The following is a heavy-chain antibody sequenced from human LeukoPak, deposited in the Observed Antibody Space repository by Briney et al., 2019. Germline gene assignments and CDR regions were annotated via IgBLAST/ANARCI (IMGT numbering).Heavy chain of an antibody. J-gene: IGHJ4*02. D-gene: IGHD2-2*01. CDR3: ARDRRYVCSSTSCVAYFDY. CDR2: IWYDGSNK. CDR1: GFTFSSYG. Sequence: PGGSLRLSCAASGFTFSSYGMHWVRQAPGKGLEWVAVIWYDGSNKYYADSVKGRFTISRDNSKNTLYLQMNSLRAEDTAVYYCARDRRYVCSSTSCVAYFDYWGQGTLVTVSS. V-gene: IGHV3-33*01.